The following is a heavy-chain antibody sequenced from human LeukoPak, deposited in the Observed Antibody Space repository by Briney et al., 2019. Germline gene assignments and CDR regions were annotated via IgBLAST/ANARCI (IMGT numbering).Heavy chain of an antibody. J-gene: IGHJ3*02. Sequence: SETLSLTCTVSGGSISSYYWSWIRQPPGKGLEWIGYIYYSGSTNYNPSLKSRVTISVDTSKNQFSLKLSSVTAADTAGYYCARGYEPEAVDSFDIWGQGTMVTVSS. CDR3: ARGYEPEAVDSFDI. CDR1: GGSISSYY. D-gene: IGHD3-16*01. V-gene: IGHV4-59*01. CDR2: IYYSGST.